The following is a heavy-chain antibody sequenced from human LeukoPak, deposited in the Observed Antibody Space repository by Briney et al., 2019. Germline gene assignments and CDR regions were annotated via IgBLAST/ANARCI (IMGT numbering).Heavy chain of an antibody. CDR2: IKEDGSEK. Sequence: GGSLRLSCAASGFTFSNYWMSWVRQAPGKGLEWVANIKEDGSEKYYVDSVRGRFTISRDNAKNSLYLQMNSLRAEDTAVYYCTRDVSDRSDGFDCWGQGTLVTVSS. V-gene: IGHV3-7*01. J-gene: IGHJ4*02. CDR1: GFTFSNYW. D-gene: IGHD6-19*01. CDR3: TRDVSDRSDGFDC.